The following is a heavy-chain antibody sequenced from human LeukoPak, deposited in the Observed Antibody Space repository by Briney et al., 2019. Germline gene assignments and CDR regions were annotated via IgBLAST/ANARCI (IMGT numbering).Heavy chain of an antibody. CDR2: ISDDGTSK. V-gene: IGHV3-30-3*01. Sequence: GGSLRLSCGASGFTFSSFTMYWVRQAPGKGLEWVAVISDDGTSKYYADSVKGRFTISRDNSKNALYLQMNSLRAEDTAVYYCAKEFYFATAVWGQGTTVTVS. D-gene: IGHD2-15*01. CDR3: AKEFYFATAV. J-gene: IGHJ6*02. CDR1: GFTFSSFT.